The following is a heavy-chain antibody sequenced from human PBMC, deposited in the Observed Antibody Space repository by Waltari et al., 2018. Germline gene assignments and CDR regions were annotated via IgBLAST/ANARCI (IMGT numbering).Heavy chain of an antibody. V-gene: IGHV1-2*02. Sequence: QVQLVQSGPEVKKPGASVKVSCKTSGYTTGNYIHWVRQAPGQGLEGLGLINPNSGGTDYAEKFQDRVTLTRETSISTVYMELSSLRSDDTAVYYCARVWFHSGFDFWGQGTLVAVTS. J-gene: IGHJ4*02. CDR2: INPNSGGT. D-gene: IGHD1-26*01. CDR3: ARVWFHSGFDF. CDR1: GYTTGNY.